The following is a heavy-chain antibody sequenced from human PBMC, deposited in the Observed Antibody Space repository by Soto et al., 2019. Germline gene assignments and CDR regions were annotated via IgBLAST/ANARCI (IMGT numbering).Heavy chain of an antibody. V-gene: IGHV3-30*18. Sequence: GGSLRLSCAASGFTFNIYGMHWVRQAPDKGLEWVALISYDGSNQYYADSVKGRFTISRDNSKNTLFLQMNSLRADDMAVYYCAKDQASGQGSFDSWGQGTLVTVSS. CDR1: GFTFNIYG. CDR3: AKDQASGQGSFDS. J-gene: IGHJ4*02. CDR2: ISYDGSNQ.